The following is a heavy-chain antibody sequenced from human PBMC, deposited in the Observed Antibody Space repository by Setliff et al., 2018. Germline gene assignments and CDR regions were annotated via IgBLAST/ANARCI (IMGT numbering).Heavy chain of an antibody. D-gene: IGHD6-19*01. J-gene: IGHJ4*02. Sequence: QAGGSLRLSCAASGFSFSGYDMHWVRQAPGKGLEWVAFIRFDGSNNNYVDSVKGRFTISRDNSKNMLYLQMNSLRLEDTAIYYCAKDGGSAWYNYWGQGTLVTVSS. V-gene: IGHV3-30*02. CDR2: IRFDGSNN. CDR3: AKDGGSAWYNY. CDR1: GFSFSGYD.